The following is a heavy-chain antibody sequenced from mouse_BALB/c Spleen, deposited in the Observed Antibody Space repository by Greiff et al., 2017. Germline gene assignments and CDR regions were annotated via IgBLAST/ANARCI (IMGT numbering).Heavy chain of an antibody. V-gene: IGHV7-3*02. Sequence: EVQLQQSGGGLVQPGGSLRLSCATSGFTFTDYYMSWVRQPPGKALEWLGFIRNKANGYTTEYSASVKGRFTISRDNSQSILYLQMNTLRAEDSATYDCARAWAMDYWGQGTSVTVSS. CDR2: IRNKANGYTT. J-gene: IGHJ4*01. CDR1: GFTFTDYY. CDR3: ARAWAMDY.